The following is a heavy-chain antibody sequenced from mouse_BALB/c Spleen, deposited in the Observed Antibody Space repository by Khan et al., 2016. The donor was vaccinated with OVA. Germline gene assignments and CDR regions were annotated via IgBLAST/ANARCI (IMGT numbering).Heavy chain of an antibody. CDR1: GFSLTTYG. CDR3: ARNSYRYDFAY. CDR2: IWSGGNT. D-gene: IGHD2-14*01. Sequence: QVRLQQSGPGLVQPTQSLSITCTVSGFSLTTYGVHWVRQSPGKGLEWLGVIWSGGNTDYNAPFISRLSISKDNSKSQVFFKMNSLQVDDTAIYYCARNSYRYDFAYWGQGTLVTVSA. V-gene: IGHV2-4-1*01. J-gene: IGHJ3*01.